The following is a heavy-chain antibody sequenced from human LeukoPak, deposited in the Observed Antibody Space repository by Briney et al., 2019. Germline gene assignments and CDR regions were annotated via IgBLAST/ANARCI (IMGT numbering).Heavy chain of an antibody. CDR3: AKEGGSIVGGTIPFDH. D-gene: IGHD1-26*01. CDR1: GGSFSGYY. J-gene: IGHJ4*02. CDR2: INHSGST. Sequence: SETLSLTCAVYGGSFSGYYWSWIRQPPGKGLEWIGEINHSGSTNYNPSLKSRVTISVDTSKNQFSLKLSSVTAADTAKYYCAKEGGSIVGGTIPFDHWGQGTLVTVSS. V-gene: IGHV4-34*01.